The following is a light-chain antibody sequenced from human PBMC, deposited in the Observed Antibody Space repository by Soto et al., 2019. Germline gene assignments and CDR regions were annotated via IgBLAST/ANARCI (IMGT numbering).Light chain of an antibody. Sequence: DIQMTQSPSALSSSVGDIFTITCRSSQNISSWLAWYQQKPGKAPNLLMYEASSLESGVPSRFSGSGSGTEFTLTISSLQPEDFAVYYCQQYNNWPPITFGQGTRLEIK. J-gene: IGKJ5*01. V-gene: IGKV1-5*03. CDR1: QNISSW. CDR2: EAS. CDR3: QQYNNWPPIT.